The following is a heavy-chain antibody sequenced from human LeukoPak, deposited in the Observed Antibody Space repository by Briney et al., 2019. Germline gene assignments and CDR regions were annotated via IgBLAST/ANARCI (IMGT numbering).Heavy chain of an antibody. CDR3: ARDPCCYSSSWGPYFDY. CDR2: IKADGSEK. V-gene: IGHV3-7*01. J-gene: IGHJ4*02. Sequence: GGSLRLSCAASGFTFSNYWISWVRQAPEKGLKWVANIKADGSEKQYVDSVKGRFTISRDDAKNSLYLQMNSLRAEDTAVYYCARDPCCYSSSWGPYFDYWGQGTLVTVSS. D-gene: IGHD2-2*01. CDR1: GFTFSNYW.